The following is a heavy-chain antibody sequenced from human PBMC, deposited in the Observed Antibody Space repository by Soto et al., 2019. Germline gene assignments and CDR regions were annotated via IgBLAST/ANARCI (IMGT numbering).Heavy chain of an antibody. CDR3: AKDGVRGHPFDY. Sequence: QVQLVESGGGVVQPGRSLRLSCAASGFTFSSYGMHWVRQAPGKGLEWVAVISYDGSNKYYADSVKGRFIISRDNSKNTLYLQMNSLRAEDTAVYYCAKDGVRGHPFDYWGQGTLVTVSS. CDR1: GFTFSSYG. J-gene: IGHJ4*02. CDR2: ISYDGSNK. V-gene: IGHV3-30*18.